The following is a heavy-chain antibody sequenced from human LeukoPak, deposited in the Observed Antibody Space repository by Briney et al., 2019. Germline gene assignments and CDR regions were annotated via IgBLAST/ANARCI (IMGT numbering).Heavy chain of an antibody. J-gene: IGHJ4*02. D-gene: IGHD2-21*02. Sequence: GGSLRLSCAASGFTFRSYSMHWVRQAPGVGLEWLAYIQFDGREENYADSVKGRFTASRDNSKNTLYLQMNSLRPEDTAVYYCAKCCRGDADHWGQGTLVTVSS. V-gene: IGHV3-30*02. CDR2: IQFDGREE. CDR1: GFTFRSYS. CDR3: AKCCRGDADH.